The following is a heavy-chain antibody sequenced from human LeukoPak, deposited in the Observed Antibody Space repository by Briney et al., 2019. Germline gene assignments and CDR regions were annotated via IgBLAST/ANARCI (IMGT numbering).Heavy chain of an antibody. J-gene: IGHJ4*02. CDR3: ARVETRAYCSSTSCYVPRFDY. D-gene: IGHD2-2*01. Sequence: GASVKVSCKASGYTFTGYYMHWVRQAPGQGLEWMGWINPNSGGTNYAQKFQGRVTMTRDTSISTAYMELSRLRSDDTAVYYCARVETRAYCSSTSCYVPRFDYWGQGTLVTVSS. CDR2: INPNSGGT. V-gene: IGHV1-2*02. CDR1: GYTFTGYY.